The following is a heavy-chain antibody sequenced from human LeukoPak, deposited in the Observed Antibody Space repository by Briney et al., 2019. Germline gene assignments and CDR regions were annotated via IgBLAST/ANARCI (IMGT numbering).Heavy chain of an antibody. V-gene: IGHV4-59*01. CDR3: ARYRVSSSWEKFDY. Sequence: PSETLSLTCTVSGGSISSYYWSWIRQPPGKGLEWIGYIYYSGSTNYNPSLKSRVTISVDTSKNQFSLKLSSVTAADTAVYYCARYRVSSSWEKFDYWGQGTLVTVSS. D-gene: IGHD6-13*01. CDR1: GGSISSYY. J-gene: IGHJ4*02. CDR2: IYYSGST.